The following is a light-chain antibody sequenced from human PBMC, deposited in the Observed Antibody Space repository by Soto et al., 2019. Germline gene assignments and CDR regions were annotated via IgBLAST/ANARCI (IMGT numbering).Light chain of an antibody. CDR3: QQYGGSPQT. CDR2: GTS. V-gene: IGKV3-20*01. Sequence: EIMMTQSPPTLSVSPGETATLSCRASESVGSSFLAWYQQRPGQAPRLLIYGTSNRATGIPDRFSGSGSGTDFTLTISRLEPEDSAVYYCQQYGGSPQTFGQGTKVDIK. J-gene: IGKJ1*01. CDR1: ESVGSSF.